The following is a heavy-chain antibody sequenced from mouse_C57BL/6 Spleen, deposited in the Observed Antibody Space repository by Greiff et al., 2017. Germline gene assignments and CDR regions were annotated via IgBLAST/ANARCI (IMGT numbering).Heavy chain of an antibody. CDR1: GFTFSDYG. J-gene: IGHJ1*03. D-gene: IGHD2-4*01. V-gene: IGHV5-15*01. CDR2: ISNLAYSI. CDR3: ARPLYYDYDGGPQGLDV. Sequence: DVHLVESGGGLVQPGGSLKLSCAASGFTFSDYGMAWVRQAPRKGPEWVAFISNLAYSIYYADTVTGRFTISRENAKNTLYLEMSSLRSEDTAMYYCARPLYYDYDGGPQGLDVWGTGTTVTVSS.